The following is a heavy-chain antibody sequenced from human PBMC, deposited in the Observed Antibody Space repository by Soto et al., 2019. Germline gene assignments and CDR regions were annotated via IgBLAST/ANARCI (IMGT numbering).Heavy chain of an antibody. J-gene: IGHJ3*01. V-gene: IGHV4-4*02. Sequence: QVQLQESGPGLVKPSGTLSLTCAVSGDSITNSRWWTWVRQPPGKGLEWIGDILHSGETNYNPSLKSRVFISVDKSQNQSSLGVSSVTAAAPAVYYCAYSTGCYRHDVWGQGTLVTVSS. D-gene: IGHD6-19*01. CDR1: GDSITNSRW. CDR2: ILHSGET. CDR3: AYSTGCYRHDV.